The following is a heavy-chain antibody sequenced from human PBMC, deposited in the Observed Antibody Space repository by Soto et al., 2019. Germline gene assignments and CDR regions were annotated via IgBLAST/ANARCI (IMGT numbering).Heavy chain of an antibody. CDR1: GYTFTSYY. V-gene: IGHV1-46*01. CDR3: ARDRPMVRGVINWFDP. Sequence: ASVKVSCKASGYTFTSYYMHWVRQAPGQGLEWMGIINPSGGSTSYAQKFQGRVTMTRDTSTSTVYMELSSLRSEDTAVYYCARDRPMVRGVINWFDPWGQGTLVTVSS. D-gene: IGHD3-10*01. CDR2: INPSGGST. J-gene: IGHJ5*02.